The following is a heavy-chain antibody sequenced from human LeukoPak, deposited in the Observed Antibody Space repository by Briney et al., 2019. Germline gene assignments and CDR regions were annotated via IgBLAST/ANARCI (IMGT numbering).Heavy chain of an antibody. V-gene: IGHV3-64*01. Sequence: GGSLRLSCAASGFTFSSYAMHWVRQAPGKGLEYVSAISSNGGSTYYANSVKGRFTISRDNSKNTLYLQMGSLRAEDMAVYYCARGWVTYSRDPGFDYWGQGTLVTVSS. CDR1: GFTFSSYA. D-gene: IGHD6-13*01. CDR3: ARGWVTYSRDPGFDY. CDR2: ISSNGGST. J-gene: IGHJ4*02.